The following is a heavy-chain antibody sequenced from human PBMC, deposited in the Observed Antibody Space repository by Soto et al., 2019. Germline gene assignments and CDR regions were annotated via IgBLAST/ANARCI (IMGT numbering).Heavy chain of an antibody. J-gene: IGHJ4*02. Sequence: PSETLSLTCTVSGGSISSSSYYWGWIRQPPGKGLEWIGSIYYSGSTYYNPSLKSRVTISVDTPKNQFSLKLSSVTAADTAVYYCARHFPTSYSDSSDFGFHFDYWGQGALVNVSS. CDR3: ARHFPTSYSDSSDFGFHFDY. D-gene: IGHD3-22*01. V-gene: IGHV4-39*01. CDR1: GGSISSSSYY. CDR2: IYYSGST.